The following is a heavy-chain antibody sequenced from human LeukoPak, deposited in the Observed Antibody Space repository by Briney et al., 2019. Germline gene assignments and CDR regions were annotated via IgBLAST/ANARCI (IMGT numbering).Heavy chain of an antibody. J-gene: IGHJ6*03. CDR1: GFTFSNYS. V-gene: IGHV3-21*04. CDR2: ISSSSSYI. Sequence: GGSLRLSCAVSGFTFSNYSMNWVRQAPGKGLEWVSSISSSSSYIYYADSVKGRFTISRDNAKNSLFLQMNSLRAEDTAVYYCARVLRYCSGSNCYSGGLGYMDVWGKGTTVTISS. CDR3: ARVLRYCSGSNCYSGGLGYMDV. D-gene: IGHD2-15*01.